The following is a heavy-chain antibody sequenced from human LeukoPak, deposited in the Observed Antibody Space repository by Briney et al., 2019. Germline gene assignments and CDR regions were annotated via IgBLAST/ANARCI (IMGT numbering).Heavy chain of an antibody. CDR1: GDTFTTYA. D-gene: IGHD2-8*01. J-gene: IGHJ5*02. CDR2: IIPMFGTP. CDR3: ARAGIPGYCTNVTCSNWLDP. V-gene: IGHV1-69*06. Sequence: SVKVSCKASGDTFTTYAIIWVRQAPGQGLEWMGGIIPMFGTPNYAQRLQGRVTITADKSTKTAYMELSSLRSGDTAVYYCARAGIPGYCTNVTCSNWLDPWGQGTLVTVSS.